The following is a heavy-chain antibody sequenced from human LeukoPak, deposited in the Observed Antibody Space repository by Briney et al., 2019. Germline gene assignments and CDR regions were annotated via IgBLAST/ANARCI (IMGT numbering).Heavy chain of an antibody. D-gene: IGHD6-19*01. Sequence: SVKVSCKVSGYTLTELSMHWVRQAPGQGLEWMGGIIPIFDTSNYPQKFQGRVTITADESTSTAYMELSSLRSEDTAVYFCARDSGWWMFDYWGQGTLVTVSS. CDR2: IIPIFDTS. CDR3: ARDSGWWMFDY. J-gene: IGHJ4*02. CDR1: GYTLTELS. V-gene: IGHV1-69*13.